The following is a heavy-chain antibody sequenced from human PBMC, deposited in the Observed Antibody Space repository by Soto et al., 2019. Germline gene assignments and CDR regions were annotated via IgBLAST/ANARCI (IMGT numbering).Heavy chain of an antibody. CDR3: ARGRSHLPWFDP. Sequence: ASVKVSCKASGYTFTSYDINWVRQATGQGLEWMGWMNPNSGNTGYAQKFQGRVTMTRNTSISTAYMELSSLRSEDTAVYYCARGRSHLPWFDPWGQGTLVTVSS. CDR1: GYTFTSYD. J-gene: IGHJ5*02. CDR2: MNPNSGNT. V-gene: IGHV1-8*01.